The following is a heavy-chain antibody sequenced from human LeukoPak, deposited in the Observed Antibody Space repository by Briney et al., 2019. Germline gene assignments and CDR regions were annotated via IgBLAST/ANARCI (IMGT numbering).Heavy chain of an antibody. V-gene: IGHV4-39*07. J-gene: IGHJ4*02. Sequence: SETLSLTCTVSGGSISSSSYYWGWIRQPPGKGLEWIGSIYYSRSTYYNPSLKSRVTISVDTSKNKLSLKLSSVTAADTAVYYCARGRLTVTTSFDYWGQGTLVTVSS. D-gene: IGHD4-11*01. CDR3: ARGRLTVTTSFDY. CDR1: GGSISSSSYY. CDR2: IYYSRST.